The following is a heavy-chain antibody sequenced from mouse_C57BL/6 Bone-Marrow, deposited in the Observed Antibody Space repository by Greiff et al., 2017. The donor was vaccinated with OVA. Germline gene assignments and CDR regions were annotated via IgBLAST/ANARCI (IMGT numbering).Heavy chain of an antibody. Sequence: EVHLVESGGGLVQPGGSLSLSCAASGFTFTDYYMSWVRQPPGKALEWLGFIRNKANGYTTEYSASVKGRFTISRDNSQSILYLQMNALRAEDSATYYCARWLRRGCYYAMDYWGQGTSVTVSS. V-gene: IGHV7-3*01. CDR3: ARWLRRGCYYAMDY. D-gene: IGHD2-2*01. CDR2: IRNKANGYTT. CDR1: GFTFTDYY. J-gene: IGHJ4*01.